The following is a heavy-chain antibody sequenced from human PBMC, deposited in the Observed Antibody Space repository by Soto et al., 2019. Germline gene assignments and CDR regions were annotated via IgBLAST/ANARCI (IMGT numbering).Heavy chain of an antibody. V-gene: IGHV3-48*01. Sequence: SGGSLRLSCAASGFTFSSYSMNWVRQAPGKGLEWVSYISSSSSTIYYADSVKGRFTISRDNAKNSLYLQMNSLRAEDTAVYYCASRESGWELPDDAFDIWGQGTMVTVSS. CDR2: ISSSSSTI. D-gene: IGHD1-26*01. CDR1: GFTFSSYS. CDR3: ASRESGWELPDDAFDI. J-gene: IGHJ3*02.